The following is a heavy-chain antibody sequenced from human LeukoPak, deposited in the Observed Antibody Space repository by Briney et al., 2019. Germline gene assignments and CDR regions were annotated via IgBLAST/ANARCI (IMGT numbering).Heavy chain of an antibody. D-gene: IGHD6-25*01. CDR1: GFTFSTYW. Sequence: PGGSLRLSCAASGFTFSTYWMSWVRQAPGKGLEWVANIKPDGSEKYYVDSVKGRFTISRDNAKNSLYLQMNSLRAEDTAVYYCAKDRAAALKYFDYWGQGTLVTVSS. V-gene: IGHV3-7*01. J-gene: IGHJ4*02. CDR3: AKDRAAALKYFDY. CDR2: IKPDGSEK.